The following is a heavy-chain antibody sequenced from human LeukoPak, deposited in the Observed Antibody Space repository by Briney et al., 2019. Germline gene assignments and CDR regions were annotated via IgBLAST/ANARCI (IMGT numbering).Heavy chain of an antibody. Sequence: PGGSLRLSCGASGFMFDDYTMHWLRQAPGKGLEWVSDISWNSGRIGYADSVKGRFTISRDNAKNSLFLQMNSLRVEDTAFYYCAKDIGAAGLFDHWGQGTLVTVSS. CDR1: GFMFDDYT. CDR3: AKDIGAAGLFDH. V-gene: IGHV3-9*01. CDR2: ISWNSGRI. J-gene: IGHJ4*02. D-gene: IGHD6-13*01.